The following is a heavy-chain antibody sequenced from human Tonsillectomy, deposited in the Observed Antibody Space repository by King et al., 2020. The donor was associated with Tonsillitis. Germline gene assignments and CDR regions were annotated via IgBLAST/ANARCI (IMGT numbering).Heavy chain of an antibody. CDR3: ATPPPYSSGWSNKYYFDY. CDR2: FDPEDGET. Sequence: QLVQSGAEVKKPGASVKVSCKVSGYTLTELSMHWVRQAPGKGLEWMGGFDPEDGETIYAQKFQGRVTMTEDTSTDTAYMELSSLRSEDTAVYYCATPPPYSSGWSNKYYFDYWGQGTLVTVSS. J-gene: IGHJ4*02. CDR1: GYTLTELS. D-gene: IGHD6-19*01. V-gene: IGHV1-24*01.